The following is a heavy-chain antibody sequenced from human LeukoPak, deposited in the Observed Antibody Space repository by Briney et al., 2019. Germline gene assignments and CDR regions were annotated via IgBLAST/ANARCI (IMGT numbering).Heavy chain of an antibody. V-gene: IGHV1-46*01. CDR1: GYTFTSYY. CDR3: ARDWHSSGWSIYYYYGMDV. Sequence: ASVKVSCKASGYTFTSYYMHWVRQAPGQGLEWMGIINPSGGSTSYAQKFQGRATMTRDTSTSTVYMELSSLRSEDTAVYYCARDWHSSGWSIYYYYGMDVWGQGTTVTVSS. CDR2: INPSGGST. D-gene: IGHD6-19*01. J-gene: IGHJ6*02.